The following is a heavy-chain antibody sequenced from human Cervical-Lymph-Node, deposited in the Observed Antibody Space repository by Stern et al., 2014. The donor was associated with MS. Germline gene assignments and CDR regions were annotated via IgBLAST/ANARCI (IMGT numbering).Heavy chain of an antibody. D-gene: IGHD1-1*01. CDR2: ITNVGST. CDR3: ARDTSSHERSDW. V-gene: IGHV3-53*01. J-gene: IGHJ4*02. Sequence: EVKLEESGGGVIQPGGSLRLSCTASGFTVRRDYMTWVRQAQGKGLELVSLITNVGSTFYTDSVKGRFTISRYDSKNTVYLHMTSLRAEDTAMYYCARDTSSHERSDWWGQGTLVTVSS. CDR1: GFTVRRDY.